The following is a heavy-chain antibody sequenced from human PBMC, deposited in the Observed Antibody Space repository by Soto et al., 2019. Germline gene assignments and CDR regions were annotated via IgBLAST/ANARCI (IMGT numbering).Heavy chain of an antibody. CDR2: ISPYNGNT. V-gene: IGHV1-18*01. J-gene: IGHJ4*02. CDR1: GYTFRNYG. Sequence: QVQLVQSGAEVKRPGASVKVSCKASGYTFRNYGITWVRQAPGQGLEWMAWISPYNGNTNYAQDLQGRVTMTTDTSTSTAYMELRSLTSEDTAMYYCARDLVSGSDFWRDYNGGYFDYWGQGTLVTVSS. D-gene: IGHD3-3*01. CDR3: ARDLVSGSDFWRDYNGGYFDY.